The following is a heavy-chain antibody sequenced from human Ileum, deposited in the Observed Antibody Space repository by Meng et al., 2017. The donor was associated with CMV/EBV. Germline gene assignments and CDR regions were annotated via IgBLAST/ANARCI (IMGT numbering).Heavy chain of an antibody. D-gene: IGHD6-13*01. V-gene: IGHV3-74*01. CDR2: INSDGSAT. J-gene: IGHJ4*02. CDR3: ARGETVISWWTFDF. CDR1: GFTFISSF. Sequence: EVSLVEFGGGFVQSGGSLRLSCTAAGFTFISSFMHWVRQTPGMGLEWVSLINSDGSATNYADSVRGRFTISRDNAKNTLYLQMTRLRAEDTALYYCARGETVISWWTFDFWGQGTLVTVSS.